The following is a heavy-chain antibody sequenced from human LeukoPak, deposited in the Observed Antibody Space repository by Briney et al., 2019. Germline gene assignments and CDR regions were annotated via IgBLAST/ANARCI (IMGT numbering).Heavy chain of an antibody. V-gene: IGHV4-4*07. D-gene: IGHD3-22*01. CDR3: ARVKRATYYYDSSGLHYYYYYIVI. CDR1: GGSISSYY. J-gene: IGHJ6*03. CDR2: IYTSGST. Sequence: SETLSLTCTVSGGSISSYYWSWTRQPAGKGLEWIGRIYTSGSTNYNPSLKSRVTMSVDTSKNQFSLKLSSVTAADTAVYYCARVKRATYYYDSSGLHYYYYYIVICGKGTTVTVSS.